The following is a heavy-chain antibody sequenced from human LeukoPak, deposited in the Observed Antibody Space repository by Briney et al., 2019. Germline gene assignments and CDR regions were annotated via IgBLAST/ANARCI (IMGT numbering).Heavy chain of an antibody. Sequence: SVKVSCKASGGTFSSYAIRWVRQAPGQGLEWMGRIIPIIGIAKYAQKFQGRVTITADKSTSTAYMKLSSLRSEDTAVYYCARSPTYNSGYPSPLFFIWGERTMVTVSS. V-gene: IGHV1-69*04. CDR3: ARSPTYNSGYPSPLFFI. CDR2: IIPIIGIA. J-gene: IGHJ3*02. CDR1: GGTFSSYA. D-gene: IGHD3-22*01.